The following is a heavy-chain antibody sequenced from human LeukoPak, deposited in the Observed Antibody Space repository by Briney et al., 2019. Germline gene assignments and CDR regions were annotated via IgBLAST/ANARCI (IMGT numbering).Heavy chain of an antibody. CDR2: INAGNGNT. CDR1: LYTFINYV. Sequence: ASVTDSLLATLYTFINYVIHWVGPAPCQSLEWMGWINAGNGNTKYSQKFQGRVTITRDTSASTVYMEVSSLRSEDTAVYYCARAPGGDYWGQGTLVTVSS. D-gene: IGHD3-16*01. V-gene: IGHV1-3*01. J-gene: IGHJ4*02. CDR3: ARAPGGDY.